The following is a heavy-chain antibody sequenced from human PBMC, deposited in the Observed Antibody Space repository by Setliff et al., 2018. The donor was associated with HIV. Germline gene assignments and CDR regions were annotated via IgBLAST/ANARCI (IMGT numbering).Heavy chain of an antibody. D-gene: IGHD1-20*01. CDR1: GYNFTSNW. J-gene: IGHJ6*03. V-gene: IGHV5-51*01. Sequence: GESLKISCKGSGYNFTSNWIGWVRQMPGKGLEWMGIIYPGDSDTRYSPSFQGQVTFSADKSISTAYLQWSSLKASDTAMYYCARHITGISFFSYMDVWGTGTTVTVSS. CDR3: ARHITGISFFSYMDV. CDR2: IYPGDSDT.